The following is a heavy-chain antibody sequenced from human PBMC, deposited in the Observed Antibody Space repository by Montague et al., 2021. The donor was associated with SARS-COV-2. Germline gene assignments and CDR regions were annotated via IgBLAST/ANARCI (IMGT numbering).Heavy chain of an antibody. V-gene: IGHV3-74*01. J-gene: IGHJ5*02. CDR3: ARGPTGP. Sequence: SLRLSCAASVLTFSRYWMYLVRQAPGKGLVWVSRINTDVSTTSYADSVKGLFTISRDNAKNTLYLQLNSLRAEDTAVYYCARGPTGPWGQGTLVTVSS. CDR2: INTDVSTT. CDR1: VLTFSRYW.